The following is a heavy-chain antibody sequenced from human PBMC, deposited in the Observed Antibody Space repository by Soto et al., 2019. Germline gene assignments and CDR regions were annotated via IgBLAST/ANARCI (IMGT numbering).Heavy chain of an antibody. J-gene: IGHJ4*02. CDR3: ARRKDYYDSSGYPHWGFDY. D-gene: IGHD3-22*01. V-gene: IGHV4-39*01. Sequence: QLQLQESGPGLVKPSETLSLTCTVSGGSISSSSYYWGWIRQPPGKGLEWIGSIYYSGSTYYNPSLKSRVTISVDTSKNQFSLKLSSVTAADTAVYYCARRKDYYDSSGYPHWGFDYWGQGTLVTVSS. CDR1: GGSISSSSYY. CDR2: IYYSGST.